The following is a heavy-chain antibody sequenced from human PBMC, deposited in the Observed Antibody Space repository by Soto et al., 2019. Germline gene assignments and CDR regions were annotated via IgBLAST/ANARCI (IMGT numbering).Heavy chain of an antibody. D-gene: IGHD3-22*01. V-gene: IGHV3-11*06. CDR2: ISRSSSYT. J-gene: IGHJ4*02. Sequence: QVQLVESGGGLVKPGGSLRLSCAASGFTFSDYYMRWIRQAPGKGLEWVSYISRSSSYTNYADSVKGRFTISRDNAKNSLYLQMNSLRAEDTAVYYCARHHYYDSSGPPGYWGQGTLVTISS. CDR1: GFTFSDYY. CDR3: ARHHYYDSSGPPGY.